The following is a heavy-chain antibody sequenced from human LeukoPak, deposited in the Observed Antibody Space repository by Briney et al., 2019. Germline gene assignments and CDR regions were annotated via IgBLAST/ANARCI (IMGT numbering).Heavy chain of an antibody. V-gene: IGHV4-59*12. D-gene: IGHD2-15*01. J-gene: IGHJ4*02. CDR1: GGSISSYY. CDR2: IYYSGST. CDR3: ARGNHLGYCSGGSCYPGNY. Sequence: SETLSLTCTVSGGSISSYYWSWIRQPSGKGLEWIGYIYYSGSTNYNPSLKSRVTISVDTSKNQFSLKLSSVTAADTAVYYCARGNHLGYCSGGSCYPGNYWGQGTLVTVSS.